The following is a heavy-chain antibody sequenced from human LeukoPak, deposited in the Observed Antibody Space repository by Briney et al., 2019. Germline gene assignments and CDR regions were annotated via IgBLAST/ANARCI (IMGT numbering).Heavy chain of an antibody. CDR3: APHCSSASCPDY. D-gene: IGHD2-2*01. V-gene: IGHV3-7*01. CDR1: GFTFSSYG. J-gene: IGHJ4*02. Sequence: PGGSLRLSCAASGFTFSSYGMSWVRQAPGKGLEWVANINQDGSEKYYVDSVKGRFTLSRDNARNSLYLQMNSLRTEDTSVYYCAPHCSSASCPDYWGQGTLVTVSS. CDR2: INQDGSEK.